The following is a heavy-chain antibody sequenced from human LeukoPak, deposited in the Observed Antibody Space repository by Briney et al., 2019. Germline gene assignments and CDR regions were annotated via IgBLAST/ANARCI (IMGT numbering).Heavy chain of an antibody. CDR1: GFTFSSYG. J-gene: IGHJ4*02. V-gene: IGHV3-30*18. D-gene: IGHD6-19*01. Sequence: GGSLRLSCAASGFTFSSYGMHWVRQAPGKGLERVAVISYDGSNKYYADSVKGRFTISRDNSKNTLYLQMNSLRAEDTAVYYCAKGVDSSGWGVGYWGQGTLVTVSS. CDR3: AKGVDSSGWGVGY. CDR2: ISYDGSNK.